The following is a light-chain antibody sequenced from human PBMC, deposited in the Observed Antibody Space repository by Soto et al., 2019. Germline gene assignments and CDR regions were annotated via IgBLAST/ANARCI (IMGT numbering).Light chain of an antibody. CDR3: QQHNNWPIT. CDR1: QIIPTN. J-gene: IGKJ5*01. Sequence: EIVLRQSPGTLSVSREEGAAGACRASQIIPTNLAWYQQKPGQAPRLLIYGASTRATGIPARFSGSGSGTESTLTISRLQPQDFAIPYCQQHNNWPITFGQGTRLEIK. V-gene: IGKV3-15*01. CDR2: GAS.